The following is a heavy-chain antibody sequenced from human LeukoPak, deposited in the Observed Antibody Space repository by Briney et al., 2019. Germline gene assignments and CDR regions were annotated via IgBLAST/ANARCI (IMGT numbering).Heavy chain of an antibody. D-gene: IGHD3-9*01. CDR3: AKTGGALRYFDWLLG. V-gene: IGHV1-2*02. Sequence: GASVKVSCKASGYTFTGYYMHWVRQAPGQGLEWMGWINPNSGGTNYAQKFQGRVTMTRDTSISTAYMELSRLRSDDTAVYYCAKTGGALRYFDWLLGWGQGTLVTVSS. CDR1: GYTFTGYY. CDR2: INPNSGGT. J-gene: IGHJ4*02.